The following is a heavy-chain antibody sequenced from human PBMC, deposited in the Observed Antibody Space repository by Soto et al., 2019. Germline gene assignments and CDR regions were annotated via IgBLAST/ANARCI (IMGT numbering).Heavy chain of an antibody. D-gene: IGHD2-2*01. Sequence: GGSLRLSCAASGFTFSSYAMSWVRQAPGKGLEWVSALSGSGGSTYYADSVKGRFTISRDNSKNTLYLQMNSLRAEDTAVYYCATPPGGCSSTSCSSFDYWGQGTLVTVSS. V-gene: IGHV3-23*01. CDR2: LSGSGGST. CDR1: GFTFSSYA. J-gene: IGHJ4*02. CDR3: ATPPGGCSSTSCSSFDY.